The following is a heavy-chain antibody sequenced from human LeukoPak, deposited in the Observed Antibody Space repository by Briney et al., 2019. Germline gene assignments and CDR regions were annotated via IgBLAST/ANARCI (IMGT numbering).Heavy chain of an antibody. D-gene: IGHD2-15*01. Sequence: SETLSLTCTVSGGSISSKYWSWIRQPAGKGLEWIGRIYTSGSTNYNPSLKSRVTMSVDTSKNQFSLKLSSVTAADTAVYYCARRVVVAANIYYFDYWGQGTLVTVSS. CDR3: ARRVVVAANIYYFDY. CDR1: GGSISSKY. J-gene: IGHJ4*02. CDR2: IYTSGST. V-gene: IGHV4-4*07.